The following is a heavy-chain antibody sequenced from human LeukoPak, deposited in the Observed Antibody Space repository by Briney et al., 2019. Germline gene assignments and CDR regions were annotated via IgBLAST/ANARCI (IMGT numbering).Heavy chain of an antibody. J-gene: IGHJ4*02. CDR1: GFTFSSSS. CDR3: ARDNDGPPPDY. V-gene: IGHV3-21*01. D-gene: IGHD2-8*01. CDR2: ISSSSSYI. Sequence: GGSLRLSCAASGFTFSSSSMNWVRQAPGKGLEWVSSISSSSSYIYYADSVKGRFTISRDNAKNSLYLQMNSLRAEDTAVYYCARDNDGPPPDYWGQGTLVTVSS.